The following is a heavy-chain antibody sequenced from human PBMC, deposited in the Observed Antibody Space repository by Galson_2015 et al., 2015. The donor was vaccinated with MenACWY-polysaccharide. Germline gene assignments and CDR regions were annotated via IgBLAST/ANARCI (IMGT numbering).Heavy chain of an antibody. D-gene: IGHD2-8*01. CDR2: ISGSGGST. CDR1: GFTFSSYA. V-gene: IGHV3-23*01. Sequence: SLRLSCAASGFTFSSYAMSWVRQAPGKGLEWVSAISGSGGSTYYADSVKGRFTISRDNSKNTLYLQMNSLRAEDTAVYYCANPPLYCTNGVCKDYWGQGTLVTVSS. J-gene: IGHJ4*02. CDR3: ANPPLYCTNGVCKDY.